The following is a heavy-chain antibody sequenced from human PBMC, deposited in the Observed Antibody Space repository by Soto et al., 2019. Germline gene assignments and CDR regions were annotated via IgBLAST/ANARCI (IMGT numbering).Heavy chain of an antibody. D-gene: IGHD2-15*01. CDR1: GYSFTNYW. J-gene: IGHJ6*02. CDR3: ARHQVAESDRHYYYGLDV. CDR2: IYPGDSDT. Sequence: PGESLKISCKGSGYSFTNYWLGWVRQMAWRGLEWMGIIYPGDSDTRYSPSFQGQVTISADRSIITAYLHWSSLKAWDTAIYYCARHQVAESDRHYYYGLDVWGQGPTVHVAS. V-gene: IGHV5-51*01.